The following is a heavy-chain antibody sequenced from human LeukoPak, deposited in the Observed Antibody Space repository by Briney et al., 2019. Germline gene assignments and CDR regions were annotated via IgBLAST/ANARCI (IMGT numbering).Heavy chain of an antibody. CDR1: GYTFTSYG. D-gene: IGHD3-10*01. Sequence: SVKVPCKASGYTFTSYGISWVRQAPGQGLEWMGGIIPIFGTANYAQKFQGRVTITADKSTSTAYMELSSLRSEDTAVYYCARGMVRGVIGGGAFDIWGQGTMVTVSS. J-gene: IGHJ3*02. V-gene: IGHV1-69*06. CDR3: ARGMVRGVIGGGAFDI. CDR2: IIPIFGTA.